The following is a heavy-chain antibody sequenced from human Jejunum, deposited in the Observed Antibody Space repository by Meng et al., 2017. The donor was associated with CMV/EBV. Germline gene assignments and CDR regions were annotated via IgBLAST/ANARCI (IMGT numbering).Heavy chain of an antibody. V-gene: IGHV4-39*07. CDR3: ARVFHYDFWSGYLTQYYFDY. J-gene: IGHJ4*02. CDR1: SSS. CDR2: IYYSGST. D-gene: IGHD3-3*01. Sequence: SSSWVWIRQPPGKGLEWIVSIYYSGSTNYNPSLKSRVTISADTSKNQVSLKLSSVTAADTAVYYCARVFHYDFWSGYLTQYYFDYWGQGTLVTVSS.